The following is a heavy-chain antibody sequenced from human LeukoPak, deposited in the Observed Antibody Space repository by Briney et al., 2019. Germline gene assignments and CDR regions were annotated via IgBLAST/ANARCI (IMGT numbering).Heavy chain of an antibody. CDR3: ARGVIAAAGFDP. Sequence: SVKVSCKPSGYTFTGYYMHGVRQAPGQEGEWMGWINPNNWGTNYAQKFQDRVTMTRDTSISTAHMELSRLRSDDTAVYYCARGVIAAAGFDPWGQGTLVTVSS. D-gene: IGHD6-13*01. J-gene: IGHJ5*02. V-gene: IGHV1-2*02. CDR1: GYTFTGYY. CDR2: INPNNWGT.